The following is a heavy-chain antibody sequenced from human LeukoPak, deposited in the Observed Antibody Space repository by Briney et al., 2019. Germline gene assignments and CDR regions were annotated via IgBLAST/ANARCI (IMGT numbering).Heavy chain of an antibody. CDR1: GCTFPSYA. D-gene: IGHD3-22*01. J-gene: IGHJ3*02. CDR3: AKLMIVVVITNSDAFDI. Sequence: GGSLRLSCAASGCTFPSYAMSWVRQAPGKGLEWVSAISGSGGSTYYADSVKGRFTISRDNSKNTLYLQMNSLRAEDTAVYYCAKLMIVVVITNSDAFDIWGQGTMVTVSS. V-gene: IGHV3-23*01. CDR2: ISGSGGST.